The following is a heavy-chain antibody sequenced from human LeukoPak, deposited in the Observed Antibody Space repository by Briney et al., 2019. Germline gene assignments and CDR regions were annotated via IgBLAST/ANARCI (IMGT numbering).Heavy chain of an antibody. CDR2: IYPGDSET. Sequence: PGESLKISCKGSGYSFTSYWIGCVRQMPGKGLEWMGIIYPGDSETRYSPSFQGQVTISADKSISTAYLQWSSLKASDTAMYYCARRRDLYSGSYYPFDYWGQGTLVTVSS. V-gene: IGHV5-51*01. CDR3: ARRRDLYSGSYYPFDY. CDR1: GYSFTSYW. D-gene: IGHD1-26*01. J-gene: IGHJ4*02.